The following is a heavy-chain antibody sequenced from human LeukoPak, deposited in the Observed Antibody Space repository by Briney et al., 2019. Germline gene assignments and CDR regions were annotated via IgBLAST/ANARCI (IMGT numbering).Heavy chain of an antibody. V-gene: IGHV3-48*02. CDR3: ATGQRYAFDY. Sequence: GGSLRLSCATSGFSFTDYPMNWVRQAPGKGLEWISNIRTTAEGAKYAYYADSVKGRVTISRDDGKNALYLHMNSLRDDDTAVYYCATGQRYAFDYWGQGILVTVSS. CDR1: GFSFTDYP. J-gene: IGHJ4*02. D-gene: IGHD3-9*01. CDR2: IRTTAEGAKYA.